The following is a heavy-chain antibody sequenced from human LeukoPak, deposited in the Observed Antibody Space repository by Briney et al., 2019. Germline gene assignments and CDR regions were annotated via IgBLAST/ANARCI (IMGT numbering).Heavy chain of an antibody. CDR3: AKAWGYSYGASDY. D-gene: IGHD5-18*01. CDR1: GFTLSNYA. V-gene: IGHV3-23*01. J-gene: IGHJ4*02. Sequence: GGSLRLSCAASGFTLSNYAMSWVRQAPGKGLEWVSTISGSSGSTYYADSVKGRFSISRDNSKNSLYLQMNSLRAEDTAVYYCAKAWGYSYGASDYWGQGTLVTVSS. CDR2: ISGSSGST.